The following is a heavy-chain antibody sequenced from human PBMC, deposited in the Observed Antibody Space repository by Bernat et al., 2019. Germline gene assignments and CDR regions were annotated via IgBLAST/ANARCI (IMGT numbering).Heavy chain of an antibody. D-gene: IGHD6-6*01. J-gene: IGHJ3*02. CDR3: ATPSGYSSSWTDAFDI. Sequence: QVQLVQSGAEVKKPGASVKVSCKVSGYTLTELSMHWVRQAPGKGLEWMGGFDPEDGETIYAQKFQGRVNMTEDTSTDTAYMELSSLRSEDTAVYYCATPSGYSSSWTDAFDIWGQGTMVTVSS. CDR1: GYTLTELS. CDR2: FDPEDGET. V-gene: IGHV1-24*01.